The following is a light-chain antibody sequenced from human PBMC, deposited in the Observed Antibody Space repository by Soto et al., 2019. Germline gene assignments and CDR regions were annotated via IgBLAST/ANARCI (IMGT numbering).Light chain of an antibody. CDR3: QQASSFPHT. V-gene: IGKV1-12*01. CDR1: QDIDKW. Sequence: DIQMTQSPSSLSAPVGDRVSISCRASQDIDKWLAWFQQKPGKAPKLLISAASTLQNGVSSRFSGSGSGTDFTLTIQSLQPDDIGTYYGQQASSFPHTFGQGTKLEIK. J-gene: IGKJ2*01. CDR2: AAS.